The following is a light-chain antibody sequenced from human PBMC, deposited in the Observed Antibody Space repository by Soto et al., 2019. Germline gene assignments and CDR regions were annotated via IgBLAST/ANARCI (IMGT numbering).Light chain of an antibody. CDR3: QTADSSFYYVI. Sequence: SYELTQPPSVSVSPGQTATITCSGDKLAEQYAYWYQQKPGQAPVVIIYKDFQRPSDIPERFAGSSAGTTVTLTISGVQAEDEADYYCQTADSSFYYVIFGGGTKLTVL. V-gene: IGLV3-25*03. J-gene: IGLJ2*01. CDR1: KLAEQY. CDR2: KDF.